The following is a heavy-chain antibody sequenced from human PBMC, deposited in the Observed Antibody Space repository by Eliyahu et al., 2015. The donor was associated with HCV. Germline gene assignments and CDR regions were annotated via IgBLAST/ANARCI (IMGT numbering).Heavy chain of an antibody. CDR3: ARLREEYCSGGTCYYYYGMDV. V-gene: IGHV2-26*01. D-gene: IGHD2-15*01. Sequence: WIRQPPGKALEWLAHIFSNDEKSYSTSLKSRLTISKDTSKSQVVLTMTNMDPVDTATYYCARLREEYCSGGTCYYYYGMDVWGQGTTVTVSS. CDR2: IFSNDEK. J-gene: IGHJ6*02.